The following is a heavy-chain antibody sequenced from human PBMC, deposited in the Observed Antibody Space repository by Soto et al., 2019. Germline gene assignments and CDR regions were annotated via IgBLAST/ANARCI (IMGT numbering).Heavy chain of an antibody. CDR3: AHRLTSRRGNSWYN. D-gene: IGHD6-13*01. CDR2: IYWDDDK. CDR1: GLSLSTSGVG. J-gene: IGHJ4*02. Sequence: QITLKESGPTLVKPTQTLTLTCAFSGLSLSTSGVGVGWIRQPPGKALEWLAYIYWDDDKDYRPSLRSRLTITKPTAKNHVVLTTTNMDPIDTGTYVCAHRLTSRRGNSWYNRGQGILVTVSS. V-gene: IGHV2-5*02.